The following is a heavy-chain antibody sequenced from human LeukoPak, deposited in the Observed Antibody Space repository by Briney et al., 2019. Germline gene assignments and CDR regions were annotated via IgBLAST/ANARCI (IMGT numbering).Heavy chain of an antibody. D-gene: IGHD3-10*01. CDR2: ISSSGSTI. Sequence: PGGSLRLSCGASGFTFSSYEMHWVRQAPGKGLEWVSYISSSGSTIYYADSVKGRFTISRDNAKNSLYLQMNSLRAEDTAVYYCARDSFDYYGSGSRIPRADYYYYYYMDVWGKGTTVTVSS. V-gene: IGHV3-48*03. J-gene: IGHJ6*03. CDR3: ARDSFDYYGSGSRIPRADYYYYYYMDV. CDR1: GFTFSSYE.